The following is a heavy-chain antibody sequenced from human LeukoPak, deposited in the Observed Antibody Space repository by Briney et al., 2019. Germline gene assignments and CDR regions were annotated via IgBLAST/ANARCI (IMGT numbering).Heavy chain of an antibody. D-gene: IGHD6-13*01. V-gene: IGHV1-18*01. Sequence: ASVKVSCKASGYTFTSYGISWVLQAPGQGLEWVGWISAYNGNTNYAQKLQGRVTMTTDTSTSTAYMELRSLRSDDTAVYYCARDSAELVPGYSDYWGQGTLVTVSS. CDR1: GYTFTSYG. J-gene: IGHJ4*02. CDR2: ISAYNGNT. CDR3: ARDSAELVPGYSDY.